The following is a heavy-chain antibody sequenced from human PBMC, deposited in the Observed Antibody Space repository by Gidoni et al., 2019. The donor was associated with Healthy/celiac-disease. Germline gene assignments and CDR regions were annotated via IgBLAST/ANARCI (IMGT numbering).Heavy chain of an antibody. Sequence: QVQLQQWGAGLLTPSETLSLTCAVYGGSFSGYYWSWIRQPPGKGLEWIGEINHSGSTNYNPSLKSRVTISVDTSKNQFSLKLSSVTAADTAVYYCARGTRGSGGSCSHDYWGQGTLVTVSS. J-gene: IGHJ4*02. CDR2: INHSGST. CDR3: ARGTRGSGGSCSHDY. D-gene: IGHD2-15*01. V-gene: IGHV4-34*01. CDR1: GGSFSGYY.